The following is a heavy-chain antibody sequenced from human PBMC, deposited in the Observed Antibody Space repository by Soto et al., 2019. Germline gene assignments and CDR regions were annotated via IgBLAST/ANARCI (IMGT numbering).Heavy chain of an antibody. CDR3: ARHNLIRGKVGYSYGEFDY. Sequence: PSETLSLTCTVSGGSISSSSYYWGWIRQPPGKGLEWIGSIYYSGSTYYNPSLKSRVTISVDTSKNQFSLKLSSVTAADTAVYYCARHNLIRGKVGYSYGEFDYWGQGTLVTVSS. CDR2: IYYSGST. J-gene: IGHJ4*02. V-gene: IGHV4-39*01. D-gene: IGHD5-18*01. CDR1: GGSISSSSYY.